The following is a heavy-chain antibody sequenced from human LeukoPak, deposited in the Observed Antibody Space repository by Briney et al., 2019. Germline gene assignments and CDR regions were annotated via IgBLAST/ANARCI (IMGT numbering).Heavy chain of an antibody. D-gene: IGHD2-21*02. CDR1: GYIFTTYW. CDR3: ARGDTAYYFDY. V-gene: IGHV5-51*01. J-gene: IGHJ4*02. CDR2: IYPGDSDT. Sequence: GESLKISCKGSGYIFTTYWIGWVRQMPGKGLEWMGIIYPGDSDTKYSPSFQGQVTISADRSISTAYLQWSVLKASDSAIYYCARGDTAYYFDYWGEGTLVTVSS.